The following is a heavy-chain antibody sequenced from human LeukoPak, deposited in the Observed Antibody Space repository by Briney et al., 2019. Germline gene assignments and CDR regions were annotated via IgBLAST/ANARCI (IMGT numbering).Heavy chain of an antibody. Sequence: PGGSLRLSCAASGFTFTNYGMHWVRQAPGKGLEWVSAISGSGGSTYYADSVKGRFTISRDNSKNTLYLQMNSLRAEDTAVYYCAKGSRSTSCIGYWGQGTLVTVSS. D-gene: IGHD2-2*01. CDR2: ISGSGGST. V-gene: IGHV3-23*01. J-gene: IGHJ4*02. CDR3: AKGSRSTSCIGY. CDR1: GFTFTNYG.